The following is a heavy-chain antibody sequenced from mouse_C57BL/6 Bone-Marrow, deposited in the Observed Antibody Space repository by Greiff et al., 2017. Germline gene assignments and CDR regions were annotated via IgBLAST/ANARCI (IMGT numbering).Heavy chain of an antibody. J-gene: IGHJ2*01. CDR3: ARGGYGSSYVNY. Sequence: QVQLQQPGAELVKPGASVKLSCKASGYTFTSYWMHWVKQRPGQGLEWIGMIQPNSGSTNYNEKFKSKATLTVDKSSSTAYLQLSSLTSEASAVYYGARGGYGSSYVNYWGQGTTLTVSA. V-gene: IGHV1-64*01. CDR1: GYTFTSYW. D-gene: IGHD1-1*01. CDR2: IQPNSGST.